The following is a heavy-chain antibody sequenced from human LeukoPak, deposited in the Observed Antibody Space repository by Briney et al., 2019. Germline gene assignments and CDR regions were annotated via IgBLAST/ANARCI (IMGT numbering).Heavy chain of an antibody. J-gene: IGHJ1*01. CDR1: GFTFSSYS. V-gene: IGHV3-21*01. Sequence: GGSLRLSCAASGFTFSSYSMNWVRQAPGKGLEWVSSISSSSSYIYYADSVKGRLTISRDNAKNSLYLQMNSLRAEDTAVYYCARDLRGYSYGSGGYWGQGRRDTVSS. CDR3: ARDLRGYSYGSGGY. CDR2: ISSSSSYI. D-gene: IGHD5-18*01.